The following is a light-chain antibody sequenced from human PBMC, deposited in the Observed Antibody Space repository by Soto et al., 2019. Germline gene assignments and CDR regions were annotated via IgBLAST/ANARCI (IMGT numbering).Light chain of an antibody. CDR1: QSVSSY. CDR3: QQYYNWPPWT. Sequence: EILLTPSPSTLCLSPGASATLSCWASQSVSSYLVWYQQKPGQAPRLLLYGASTRATGVPARFSGSGSGTDFTLTVSSLQSEDFAVYYCQQYYNWPPWTFGLGTKVDI. V-gene: IGKV3-15*01. CDR2: GAS. J-gene: IGKJ1*01.